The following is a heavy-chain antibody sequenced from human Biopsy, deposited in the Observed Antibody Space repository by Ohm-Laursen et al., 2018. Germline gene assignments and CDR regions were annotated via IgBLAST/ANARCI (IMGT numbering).Heavy chain of an antibody. V-gene: IGHV1-69*17. CDR1: ARIFSNYA. Sequence: SSVTVSCKASARIFSNYAISWVRQAPGEGLEWMGGIIAVSGLVNYAPKFQGRVSLTADKSTTTAYMELSKLKSEDTAVYFCATPFQYYDSWGGYPPFDHWGQGTLVTVSS. J-gene: IGHJ4*02. CDR3: ATPFQYYDSWGGYPPFDH. D-gene: IGHD3-3*01. CDR2: IIAVSGLV.